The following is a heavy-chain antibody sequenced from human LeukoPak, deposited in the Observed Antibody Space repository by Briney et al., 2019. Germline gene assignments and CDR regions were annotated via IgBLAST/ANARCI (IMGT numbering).Heavy chain of an antibody. CDR3: ARFYTTKDAFDI. D-gene: IGHD1-1*01. CDR1: GFTFSSYW. V-gene: IGHV3-7*01. CDR2: INQDGNEK. Sequence: TGGSPRLSCAASGFTFSSYWMTWVRQAPGKGLEWVANINQDGNEKYYVDSVKGRFTISRDNAKNSLYLQMNSLRAEDTAVYFCARFYTTKDAFDIWGQGTMVTVSS. J-gene: IGHJ3*02.